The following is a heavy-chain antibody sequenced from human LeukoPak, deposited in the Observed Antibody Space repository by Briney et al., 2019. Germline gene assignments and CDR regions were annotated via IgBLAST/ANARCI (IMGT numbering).Heavy chain of an antibody. D-gene: IGHD3-3*01. CDR1: GYTFTNYG. Sequence: ASVKVSCKASGYTFTNYGISWVRQAPGQGLEWMGWISIYNGNTDHAQKLRGRVTMTTDTSTSTAYMELRSLRCDDTAVYYCARITYDFWSGYYMPDDPWGQGTLVTVSS. J-gene: IGHJ5*02. CDR2: ISIYNGNT. V-gene: IGHV1-18*01. CDR3: ARITYDFWSGYYMPDDP.